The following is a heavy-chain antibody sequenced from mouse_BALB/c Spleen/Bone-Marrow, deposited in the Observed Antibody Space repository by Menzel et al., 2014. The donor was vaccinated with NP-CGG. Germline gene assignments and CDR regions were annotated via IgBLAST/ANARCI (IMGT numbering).Heavy chain of an antibody. D-gene: IGHD2-1*01. J-gene: IGHJ3*01. CDR3: ARDHFYSGNYEFVY. Sequence: VQLQQSGAELVKPGAPVKLSCKASGYTFTNYWMNWIKQRPGRGLEWIGRIGPSDSETHYNQKFKDKATLTVDKSSSTAYIQLSSLTSEDSAVYYCARDHFYSGNYEFVYWGQGTLVTVSA. CDR1: GYTFTNYW. CDR2: IGPSDSET. V-gene: IGHV1-69*02.